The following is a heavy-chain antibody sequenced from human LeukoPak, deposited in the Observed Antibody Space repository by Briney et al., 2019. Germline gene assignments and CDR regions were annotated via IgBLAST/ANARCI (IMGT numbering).Heavy chain of an antibody. CDR1: GYTFTSYY. D-gene: IGHD6-13*01. J-gene: IGHJ4*02. V-gene: IGHV1-46*01. CDR2: INPSGGST. Sequence: ASVKVSCKASGYTFTSYYMHWVRQAPGQGLEWMGIINPSGGSTSYAQKFQGRVTMTRDTSTSTVYMELSSLRSEDTAVYYCARDQGLLRAAGTIFDYWGQGTLVTVSS. CDR3: ARDQGLLRAAGTIFDY.